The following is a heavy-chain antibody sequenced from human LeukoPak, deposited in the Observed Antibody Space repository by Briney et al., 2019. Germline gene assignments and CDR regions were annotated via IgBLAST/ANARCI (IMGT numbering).Heavy chain of an antibody. CDR2: IYYSGST. D-gene: IGHD3-16*01. J-gene: IGHJ4*02. Sequence: SETLSLTCTVSGGSISSYYWSWTRQPPGKGREWIGYIYYSGSTNYNPSLKSRVTISVDTSKNQYSLKLRSVTAADTAVYYCARLAIGVGQGFDYGGQGTLVTVPS. CDR1: GGSISSYY. V-gene: IGHV4-59*01. CDR3: ARLAIGVGQGFDY.